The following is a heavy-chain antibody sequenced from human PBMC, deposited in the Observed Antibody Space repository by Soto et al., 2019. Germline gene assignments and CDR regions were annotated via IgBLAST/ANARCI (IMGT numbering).Heavy chain of an antibody. CDR2: ISSSSSYI. J-gene: IGHJ6*02. CDR3: ARIKQLWLYGMDV. D-gene: IGHD5-18*01. V-gene: IGHV3-21*01. CDR1: GFTFSSYS. Sequence: PGGSLRLSCAASGFTFSSYSMNWVRQAPGKGLEWVSSISSSSSYIYYADSVKGRFTISRDNAKNSLYLQMNSLRAEDTAVYYCARIKQLWLYGMDVWGQGTTVTVSS.